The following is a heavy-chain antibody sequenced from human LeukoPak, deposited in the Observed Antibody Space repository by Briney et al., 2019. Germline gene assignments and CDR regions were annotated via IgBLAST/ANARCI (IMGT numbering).Heavy chain of an antibody. D-gene: IGHD3-22*01. CDR1: GGTFSSYA. J-gene: IGHJ5*02. CDR3: ARLGPFYDSSSYGDYNWFDP. Sequence: ASVKVSCKASGGTFSSYAISWVRQAPGQGLEWKGGIIPIFGTANYAQKFQGRVTITADESTSTAYMELSSLRSEDTAVYYCARLGPFYDSSSYGDYNWFDPWGQGTLVTVSS. V-gene: IGHV1-69*13. CDR2: IIPIFGTA.